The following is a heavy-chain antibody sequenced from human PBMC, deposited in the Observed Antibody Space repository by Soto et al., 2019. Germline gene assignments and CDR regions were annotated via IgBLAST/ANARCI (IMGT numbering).Heavy chain of an antibody. D-gene: IGHD2-2*01. J-gene: IGHJ5*02. CDR1: GGSISSGDYY. V-gene: IGHV4-30-4*02. CDR2: IYYSGST. CDR3: ARPGGVVVPAAMSNWFDP. Sequence: PSDTLSLTCTVSGGSISSGDYYWSWIRQPPGKGLEWIGYIYYSGSTYYNPSLKSRVTISVDTSKNQFSLKLSSVTAADTAVYYCARPGGVVVPAAMSNWFDPWGQGTLVTVSS.